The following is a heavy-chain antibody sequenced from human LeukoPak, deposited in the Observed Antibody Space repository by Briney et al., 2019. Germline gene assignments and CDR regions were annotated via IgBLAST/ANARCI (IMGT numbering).Heavy chain of an antibody. D-gene: IGHD3-10*01. V-gene: IGHV3-66*01. CDR3: ARGGSGNDY. CDR2: IYSGGNT. J-gene: IGHJ4*02. CDR1: GFSVSSNY. Sequence: GGSLRLSCAASGFSVSSNYMSWVRQAPGKGLEWVSLIYSGGNTYYADSVKGRFSISRDNSKNTVYLEMNSLRVEDTAVYYCARGGSGNDYWGKGTLVTVSS.